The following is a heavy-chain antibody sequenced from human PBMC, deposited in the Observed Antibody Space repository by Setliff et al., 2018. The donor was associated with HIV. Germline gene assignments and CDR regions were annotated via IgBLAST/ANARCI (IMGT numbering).Heavy chain of an antibody. CDR3: TRGGPTVAYGVDV. D-gene: IGHD4-17*01. Sequence: LSLTCAVSGYSISGSYYWSWIRQPPGKGLEWIANIYLSWSTNYNPSLKGRVTISLDTSKNQFYQKLNSVTAADTAIYYCTRGGPTVAYGVDVWGQGTTVTVSS. V-gene: IGHV4-38-2*01. J-gene: IGHJ6*02. CDR2: IYLSWST. CDR1: GYSISGSYY.